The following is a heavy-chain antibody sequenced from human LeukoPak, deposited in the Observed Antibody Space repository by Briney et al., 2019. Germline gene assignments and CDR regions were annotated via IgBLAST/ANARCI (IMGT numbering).Heavy chain of an antibody. Sequence: ASVKVSYKASGYTFTGYYMLWVRQAPGQGREWMGWINPNSGGTNYAQKFQGRVTMTRDTSISTAYMELSRLRSDDTAVYYCARKGYSSRGAGYYYMDVWGKGTTVTVSS. CDR1: GYTFTGYY. D-gene: IGHD6-13*01. CDR2: INPNSGGT. J-gene: IGHJ6*03. CDR3: ARKGYSSRGAGYYYMDV. V-gene: IGHV1-2*02.